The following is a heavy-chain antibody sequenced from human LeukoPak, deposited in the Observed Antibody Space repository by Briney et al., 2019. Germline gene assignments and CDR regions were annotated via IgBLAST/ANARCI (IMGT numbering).Heavy chain of an antibody. V-gene: IGHV1-46*01. CDR2: INPSGGST. Sequence: ASVKVSCKASGYTFTSYYMHWVRQAPGQGLEWMGIINPSGGSTSYAQKFQGRVTMTRDTSTSTVYMELSGLRSEDTAVYYCASLAAAGHVAPMPFDYWGQGTLVTVSS. D-gene: IGHD6-13*01. J-gene: IGHJ4*02. CDR1: GYTFTSYY. CDR3: ASLAAAGHVAPMPFDY.